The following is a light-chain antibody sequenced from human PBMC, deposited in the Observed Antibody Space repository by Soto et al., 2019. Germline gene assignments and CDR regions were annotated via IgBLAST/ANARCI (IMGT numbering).Light chain of an antibody. Sequence: QSALTQPPSASGSPGQSVTISCTGTSSDVGAYNYVSWYLQYPGKAPKLIIYEVTKRPSGVPDRFSGSKSGNTASLTVSGLQADDEADYYCSSYAGINNWVFGGGTKLTVL. CDR2: EVT. V-gene: IGLV2-8*01. CDR1: SSDVGAYNY. J-gene: IGLJ3*02. CDR3: SSYAGINNWV.